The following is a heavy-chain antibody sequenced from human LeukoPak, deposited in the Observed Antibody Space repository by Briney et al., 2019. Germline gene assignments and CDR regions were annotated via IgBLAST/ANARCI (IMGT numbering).Heavy chain of an antibody. CDR1: SGSISTSNYY. CDR2: IFYTGST. Sequence: SETLSLTCTVSSGSISTSNYYWGWVRQPPGKALEWIGNIFYTGSTYYSPSLKSRVTISLDTSKNQFSLKLSSVTAADTAVYYCAREGALIKNVEMATINAFDIWGQGTMVTVSS. D-gene: IGHD5-24*01. J-gene: IGHJ3*02. CDR3: AREGALIKNVEMATINAFDI. V-gene: IGHV4-39*02.